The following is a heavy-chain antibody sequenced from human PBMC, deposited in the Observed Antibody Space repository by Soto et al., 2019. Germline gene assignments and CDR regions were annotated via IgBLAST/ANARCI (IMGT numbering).Heavy chain of an antibody. CDR3: AKEGVRYSGYDYPVYYFDY. V-gene: IGHV3-30*18. Sequence: QVQLVESGGGVVQPGRSLRLSCAASGFTFSSYGMHWVRQAPGKGLEWVAVISYDGSNKYYAESVKGRFTISRDNSKNTLYLQMNSLRAEDTAVYYCAKEGVRYSGYDYPVYYFDYWGQGTLVTVSS. CDR1: GFTFSSYG. D-gene: IGHD5-12*01. CDR2: ISYDGSNK. J-gene: IGHJ4*02.